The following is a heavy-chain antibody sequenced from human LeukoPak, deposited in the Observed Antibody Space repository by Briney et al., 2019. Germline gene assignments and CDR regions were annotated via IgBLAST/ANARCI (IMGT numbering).Heavy chain of an antibody. Sequence: PSETLSLTCAVYGGSFSGYYWSWIRQPPGKGLEWIGSIYYSGSTYYNPSLKSRVTISVDTSKNQFSLKLSSVTAADTAVYYCARVCRILYMDVWGKGTTVTVSS. J-gene: IGHJ6*03. CDR1: GGSFSGYY. CDR2: IYYSGST. D-gene: IGHD2-15*01. CDR3: ARVCRILYMDV. V-gene: IGHV4-34*01.